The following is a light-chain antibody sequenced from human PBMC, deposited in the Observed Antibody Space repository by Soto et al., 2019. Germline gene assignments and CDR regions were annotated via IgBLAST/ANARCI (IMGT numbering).Light chain of an antibody. Sequence: DIQMTHSPSSLSASVGDRVTITCQASQDIANYLNWYQQKAGRAPKFLIYDASNLETGVPSRFSGSGSGTDFTLTVSRLQPEDIATCFCQQYCNLPLSFGGGTEVEIK. CDR3: QQYCNLPLS. CDR1: QDIANY. CDR2: DAS. J-gene: IGKJ4*02. V-gene: IGKV1-33*01.